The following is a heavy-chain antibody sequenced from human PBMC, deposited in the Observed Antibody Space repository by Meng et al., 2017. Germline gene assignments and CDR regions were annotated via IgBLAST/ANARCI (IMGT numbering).Heavy chain of an antibody. CDR2: ISTTGSSI. J-gene: IGHJ5*02. V-gene: IGHV3-11*04. CDR1: GFTFRDYY. Sequence: VQLIESGGGLVKAGGSLRLSCAASGFTFRDYYMTWIRMAPGKGLEWVSSISTTGSSIYCADSVKGRFSISRDNAENSLYLQINSLRVEDTAVYYCARDHGFLNWFDPWGQGTLVTVSS. D-gene: IGHD2/OR15-2a*01. CDR3: ARDHGFLNWFDP.